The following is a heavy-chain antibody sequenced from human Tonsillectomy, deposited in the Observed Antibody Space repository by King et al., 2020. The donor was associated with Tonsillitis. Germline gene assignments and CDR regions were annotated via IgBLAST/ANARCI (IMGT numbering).Heavy chain of an antibody. CDR3: ARDVAAAGFLWD. J-gene: IGHJ4*02. CDR2: IYNGGRT. Sequence: QLVQSGGGLIQPGGSLRLSCASSGFIVSKNYMNWFRQGPGKGLEWVSIIYNGGRTDYADSLKGRFTISRENSKNTLYLQMNSLRAEDTSVYYCARDVAAAGFLWDWGQGTLVTVSS. CDR1: GFIVSKNY. D-gene: IGHD6-13*01. V-gene: IGHV3-53*01.